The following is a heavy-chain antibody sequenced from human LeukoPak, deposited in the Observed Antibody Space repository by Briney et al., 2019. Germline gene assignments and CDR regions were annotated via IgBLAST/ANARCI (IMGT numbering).Heavy chain of an antibody. D-gene: IGHD5-12*01. CDR1: GFTFSNYA. Sequence: GGSLRLSCAASGFTFSNYAMTWVRQAPGKGLEWVSIISDNGGSTNYAASVKGRFTISRVNSKNTLYLQMSSLRAEDTAVYYCAKWRVALDYWGQGALVTVSS. CDR3: AKWRVALDY. V-gene: IGHV3-23*01. CDR2: ISDNGGST. J-gene: IGHJ4*02.